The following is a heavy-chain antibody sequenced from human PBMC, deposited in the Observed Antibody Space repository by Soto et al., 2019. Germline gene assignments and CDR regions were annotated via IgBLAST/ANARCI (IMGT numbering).Heavy chain of an antibody. D-gene: IGHD7-27*01. J-gene: IGHJ4*02. CDR2: MNADTSRK. CDR1: GYRFTAYA. Sequence: QVQLVQSGAEVKKPGASVILSCKASGYRFTAYALHWVRQAPGQRLEWMGWMNADTSRKKYSQNFQGRFTITWDTSATTAYMELTSLRSEDTAVYYCARDFNWGTDYWGQGTLVTVSS. V-gene: IGHV1-3*01. CDR3: ARDFNWGTDY.